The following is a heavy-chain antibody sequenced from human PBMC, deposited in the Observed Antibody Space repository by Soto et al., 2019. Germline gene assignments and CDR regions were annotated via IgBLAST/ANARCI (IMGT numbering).Heavy chain of an antibody. J-gene: IGHJ5*02. D-gene: IGHD6-19*01. CDR3: AHSGTWEEGSGWYGGFDP. Sequence: QITLKESGPTLVKPTQTLTLTCTFSGFSLSTSGVGVGWIRQPPGKALEWLALIYWNDDKRYSPSLKSRLTITKDTSKNQVVLTMTNMDPVDTATYYCAHSGTWEEGSGWYGGFDPWGQGTLVTVSS. V-gene: IGHV2-5*01. CDR1: GFSLSTSGVG. CDR2: IYWNDDK.